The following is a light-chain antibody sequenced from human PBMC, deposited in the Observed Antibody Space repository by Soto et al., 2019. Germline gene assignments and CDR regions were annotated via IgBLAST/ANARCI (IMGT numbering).Light chain of an antibody. V-gene: IGKV3-15*01. Sequence: EIVVTQSPTTLSVSPGDRATLSCRASQSISGNLAWYQQQPGQAPRLPIYGASTRATGIPARFSGSGSGTEFTLTISSLQSEDFAVYYCQQYHNWPQTFGLGTKVEVK. CDR3: QQYHNWPQT. J-gene: IGKJ1*01. CDR2: GAS. CDR1: QSISGN.